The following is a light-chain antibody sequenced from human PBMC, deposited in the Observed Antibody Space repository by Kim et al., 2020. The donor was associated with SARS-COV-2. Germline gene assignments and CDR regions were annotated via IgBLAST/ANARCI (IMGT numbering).Light chain of an antibody. CDR3: AAWDDSLSGRV. J-gene: IGLJ3*02. CDR1: SSNIGSNT. Sequence: QSVLTQPPSASGTPGQRVTISCSGGSSNIGSNTVNWYQQLPGTAPKLLIYSNSQRPSGVPDRFSGSKSGTSASLAISGLQSEDEADYHCAAWDDSLSGRVFGGGTQLTVL. CDR2: SNS. V-gene: IGLV1-44*01.